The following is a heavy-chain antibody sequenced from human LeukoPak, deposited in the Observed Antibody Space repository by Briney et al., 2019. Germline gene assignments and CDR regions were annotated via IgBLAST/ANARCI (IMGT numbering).Heavy chain of an antibody. CDR1: GFTFSYYT. J-gene: IGHJ3*02. D-gene: IGHD6-13*01. CDR2: ITSSSYI. V-gene: IGHV3-69-1*02. Sequence: GGSLRLSCEASGFTFSYYTMNWVRQAPGKGLEWVSSITSSSYIYYADSVKGRFTISRDNAKNSLYLQMNSLRAEDTAVYYCARDPLGSSSWSDAFDIWGQGTMVTVSS. CDR3: ARDPLGSSSWSDAFDI.